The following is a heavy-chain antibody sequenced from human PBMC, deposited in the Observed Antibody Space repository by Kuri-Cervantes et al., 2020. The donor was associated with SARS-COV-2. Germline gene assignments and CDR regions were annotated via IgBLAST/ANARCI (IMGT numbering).Heavy chain of an antibody. J-gene: IGHJ4*02. D-gene: IGHD2-2*02. CDR2: ISSSSYI. CDR3: AGGGACSSTSCYRAEVN. Sequence: GESLKIPWAASGFTFRSYSMNWVRQAPGKGLEWVSSISSSSYIYYADSVKGRFTISRDNAKNSLYLQMNSLRAEDTAVYYCAGGGACSSTSCYRAEVNWGQGTLVTVSS. CDR1: GFTFRSYS. V-gene: IGHV3-21*01.